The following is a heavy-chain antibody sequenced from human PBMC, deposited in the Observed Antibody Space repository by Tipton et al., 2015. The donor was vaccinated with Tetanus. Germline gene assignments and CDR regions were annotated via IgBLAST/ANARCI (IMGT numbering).Heavy chain of an antibody. J-gene: IGHJ4*01. Sequence: GSLRLSCAASGFTFSNYPMHWVRQAPGRGLEYVSSIHTNGGSPLYANSVKGRFTISRDNSKNMLYLQMDSLRGEDMAVYYCARERGGGWSFGSWGHGTLVSVSS. V-gene: IGHV3-64*01. CDR3: ARERGGGWSFGS. CDR1: GFTFSNYP. CDR2: IHTNGGSP. D-gene: IGHD6-19*01.